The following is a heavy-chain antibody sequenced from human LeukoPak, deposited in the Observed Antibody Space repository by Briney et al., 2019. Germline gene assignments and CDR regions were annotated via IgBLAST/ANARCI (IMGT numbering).Heavy chain of an antibody. Sequence: GASVKVSCKASGYTFTGYYMHWVRQAPGQGLEWMGWINPNSGGTNYAQKFQGRVTMTRDTSISTAYMELRSLRSDDTAVYYCARMYDILTGYYYYYYMDVWGKGTTVTVSS. D-gene: IGHD3-9*01. CDR3: ARMYDILTGYYYYYYMDV. CDR2: INPNSGGT. CDR1: GYTFTGYY. J-gene: IGHJ6*03. V-gene: IGHV1-2*02.